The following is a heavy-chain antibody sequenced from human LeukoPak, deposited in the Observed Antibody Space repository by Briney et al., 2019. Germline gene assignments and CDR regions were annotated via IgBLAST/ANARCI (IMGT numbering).Heavy chain of an antibody. CDR1: GYTLTELS. J-gene: IGHJ4*02. D-gene: IGHD3-16*01. CDR2: FDPEDGET. V-gene: IGHV1-24*01. CDR3: ATPYYDYVWGSYYFDY. Sequence: GASVKVSCKVSGYTLTELSMHWVRQAPGKGLEWMGGFDPEDGETIYAQKFQGRVTMTEDTFTDTAYMELSSLRSEDTAVYYCATPYYDYVWGSYYFDYWGQGTLVTVSS.